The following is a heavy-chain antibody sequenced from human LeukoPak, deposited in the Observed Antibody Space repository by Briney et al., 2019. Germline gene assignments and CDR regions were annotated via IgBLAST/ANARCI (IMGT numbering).Heavy chain of an antibody. Sequence: SETLSLTCLVSGGSLSRYYWSWMRQPPAKGLEWIGYIYYSGSTNYNHSLKSRVPISVDTSKNQFSLKLSSVTAADTAVYYCASIVGGTRDAEYFQHWGQGT. CDR2: IYYSGST. CDR1: GGSLSRYY. CDR3: ASIVGGTRDAEYFQH. V-gene: IGHV4-59*01. J-gene: IGHJ1*01. D-gene: IGHD1-26*01.